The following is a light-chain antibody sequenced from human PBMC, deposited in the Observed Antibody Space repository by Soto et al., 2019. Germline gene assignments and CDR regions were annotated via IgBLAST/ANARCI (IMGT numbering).Light chain of an antibody. Sequence: IVLTQSPGTLSSSPGERATLSCRASQSVSTSNLAWYQQRPGQAPRLLIYGASRRATGIPDRFSGRGSGTDFSLTISSLRLEDFATYFCQQSHTLPFTFGGGTKVDI. CDR3: QQSHTLPFT. V-gene: IGKV3-20*01. CDR1: QSVSTSN. CDR2: GAS. J-gene: IGKJ4*01.